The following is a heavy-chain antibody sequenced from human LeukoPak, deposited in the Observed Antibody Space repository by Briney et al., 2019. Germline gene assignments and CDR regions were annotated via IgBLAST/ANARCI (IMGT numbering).Heavy chain of an antibody. Sequence: PGGSLRLSCAASGFTFSSYAMSWVRQAPGKGLEWVSAISGSGGSTYYADSVKGRFTISRDNSKNTLYLQMNSLRAEDTAVYYCAKGDDFWSGYPASPFDYWGQGTLVTVSS. CDR2: ISGSGGST. V-gene: IGHV3-23*01. CDR3: AKGDDFWSGYPASPFDY. J-gene: IGHJ4*02. D-gene: IGHD3-3*01. CDR1: GFTFSSYA.